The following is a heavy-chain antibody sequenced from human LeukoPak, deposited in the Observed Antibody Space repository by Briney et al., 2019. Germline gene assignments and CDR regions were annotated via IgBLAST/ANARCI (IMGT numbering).Heavy chain of an antibody. J-gene: IGHJ4*02. CDR1: GGSISSYY. V-gene: IGHV4-59*08. Sequence: SETLSLTCIVSGGSISSYYWRWIRQPTGKGLEWIGYIYYSGSTNYNPSLKSRVTISVDTSKNQFSLKLSSVTAADTAVYYCAGRGIAVADYPYWGQGTLVTVSS. CDR2: IYYSGST. D-gene: IGHD6-19*01. CDR3: AGRGIAVADYPY.